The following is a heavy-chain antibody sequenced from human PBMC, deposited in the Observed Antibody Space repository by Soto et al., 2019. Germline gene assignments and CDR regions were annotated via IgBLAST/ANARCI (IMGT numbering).Heavy chain of an antibody. CDR3: ARDPIAAAGNGWFDP. CDR1: GFTFSSYA. J-gene: IGHJ5*02. V-gene: IGHV3-30-3*01. Sequence: PGGSLRLSCAASGFTFSSYAMHWVRQAPGKGLEWVAVISYDGSNKYYADYVKGRFTISRDNSKNTLYLQMNSLRAEDTAVYYCARDPIAAAGNGWFDPWGQGTLVTVSS. CDR2: ISYDGSNK. D-gene: IGHD6-13*01.